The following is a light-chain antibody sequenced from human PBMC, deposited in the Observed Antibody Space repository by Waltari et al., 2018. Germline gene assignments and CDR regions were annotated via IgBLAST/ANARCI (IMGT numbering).Light chain of an antibody. CDR3: QVWDSSSDPL. J-gene: IGLJ2*01. Sequence: SYVVTQPPSVSVAPGQTARIPCAGDNIGRKSVHWYQQKPGQAPVLVIYDDTDRPSGIPERFSGSSSGNTATLTIRRVEAGDEADYYSQVWDSSSDPLFGVGTKLTVL. V-gene: IGLV3-21*02. CDR1: NIGRKS. CDR2: DDT.